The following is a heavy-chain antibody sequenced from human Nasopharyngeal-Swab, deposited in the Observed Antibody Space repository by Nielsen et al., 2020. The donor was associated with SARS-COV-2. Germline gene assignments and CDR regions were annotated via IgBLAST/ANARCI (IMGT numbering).Heavy chain of an antibody. V-gene: IGHV1-18*01. D-gene: IGHD2-2*01. Sequence: ASVKVSCKASGYTFTSYGISWVRQAPGQGLEWMGWISAYNGNTDYAQKLQGRVTMTTDTSTSTAYMELRSLRSDDTAAYYCARDGAMRYCSSTSCPPGGGMDVWGQGTTVTVSS. CDR1: GYTFTSYG. J-gene: IGHJ6*02. CDR3: ARDGAMRYCSSTSCPPGGGMDV. CDR2: ISAYNGNT.